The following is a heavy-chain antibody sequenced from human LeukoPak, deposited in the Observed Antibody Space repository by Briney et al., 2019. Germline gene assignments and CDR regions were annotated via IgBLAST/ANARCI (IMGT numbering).Heavy chain of an antibody. CDR2: ISSSSSYV. Sequence: SGGSLRLSCAASGFTFSSYSMNWVRQAPGKGLEWVSSISSSSSYVYYADSAKGRFTISRDNAKNSLYLQMNSLRAEDTAVYYCARGQTWIPSDAFDIWGQGIMVTVSS. J-gene: IGHJ3*02. D-gene: IGHD5-18*01. V-gene: IGHV3-21*01. CDR1: GFTFSSYS. CDR3: ARGQTWIPSDAFDI.